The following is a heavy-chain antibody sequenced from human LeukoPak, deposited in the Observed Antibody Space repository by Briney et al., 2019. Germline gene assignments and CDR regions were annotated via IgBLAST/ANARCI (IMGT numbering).Heavy chain of an antibody. D-gene: IGHD3-22*01. CDR2: IYHSGST. J-gene: IGHJ5*02. CDR3: ARAIGITMIVVVGHWFDP. CDR1: GGSISSSNW. Sequence: PSGTLSLTCAVSGGSISSSNWWSWIRQPPGKGLEWIGEIYHSGSTNYNPSLKSRVTISVDKSKTQFSLKLSSVTAADTAVYYCARAIGITMIVVVGHWFDPWGQGTLVNVSS. V-gene: IGHV4-4*02.